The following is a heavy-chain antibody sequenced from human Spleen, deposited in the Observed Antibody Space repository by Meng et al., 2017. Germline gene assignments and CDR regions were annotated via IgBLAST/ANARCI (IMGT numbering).Heavy chain of an antibody. Sequence: QVQLQQWGGGLLTPSETLSLTCVVSGGSFSDYYWSWIHQPPGKGLEWIGEINHSGSTNYNPSLESRATISVDTSQNNLSLKLSSVTAADSAVYYCARGPTTMAHDFDYWGQGTLVTVSS. J-gene: IGHJ4*02. V-gene: IGHV4-34*01. D-gene: IGHD4-11*01. CDR1: GGSFSDYY. CDR3: ARGPTTMAHDFDY. CDR2: INHSGST.